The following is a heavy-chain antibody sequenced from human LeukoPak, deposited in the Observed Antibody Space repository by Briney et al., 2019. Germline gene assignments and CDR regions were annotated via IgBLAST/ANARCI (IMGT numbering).Heavy chain of an antibody. CDR1: GYTFTSYD. J-gene: IGHJ5*02. CDR3: ARVQKKGSTSCCWFDP. V-gene: IGHV1-8*03. CDR2: MNPDSGNT. D-gene: IGHD2-2*01. Sequence: ASVKVPCKASGYTFTSYDINWVRQATGQGLEWMGWMNPDSGNTGYAQNFQGRVTITRNTSISTAYMELSSLRSEDTAVYYCARVQKKGSTSCCWFDPWGQGTLVTVSS.